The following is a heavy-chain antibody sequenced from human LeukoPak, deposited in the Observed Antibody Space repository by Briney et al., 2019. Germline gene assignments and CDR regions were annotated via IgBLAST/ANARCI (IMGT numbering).Heavy chain of an antibody. D-gene: IGHD1-1*01. V-gene: IGHV3-53*01. CDR2: IYSGGST. Sequence: GGSLRLSCAASRFTISSYAMSWVRQAPGKGLEWVSVIYSGGSTYYADSVKGRFTISRDNSKNTLYLQMNSLRAEDTAVYYCARGDWTTRVSYFDYWGQGTLVTVSS. CDR3: ARGDWTTRVSYFDY. CDR1: RFTISSYA. J-gene: IGHJ4*02.